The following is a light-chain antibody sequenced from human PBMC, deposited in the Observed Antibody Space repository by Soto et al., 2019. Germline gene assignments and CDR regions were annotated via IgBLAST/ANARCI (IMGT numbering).Light chain of an antibody. Sequence: EIVLTQSPGTLSLSPGERATLSCRASQSVSSSYLVWYQQKPGQATRLLIYGASSRATGIPDRFSGSGSGTDFTLTITRLEAEDFAVYYCQQYGTSPRTFGQGTKLEIK. CDR1: QSVSSSY. J-gene: IGKJ2*01. CDR2: GAS. CDR3: QQYGTSPRT. V-gene: IGKV3-20*01.